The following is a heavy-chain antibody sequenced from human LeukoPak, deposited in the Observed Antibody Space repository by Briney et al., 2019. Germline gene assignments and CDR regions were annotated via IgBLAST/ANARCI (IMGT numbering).Heavy chain of an antibody. Sequence: SETLSLTCTVSGGSISSYYWGWIRQPPGKGLEWIGSIYHSGSTYYNPSLKSRVTISVDTSKNQFSLKLSSVTAADTAVYYCARGNRVDIESPWDYWGQGTLVTVSS. CDR2: IYHSGST. V-gene: IGHV4-38-2*02. CDR3: ARGNRVDIESPWDY. J-gene: IGHJ4*02. D-gene: IGHD5-12*01. CDR1: GGSISSYY.